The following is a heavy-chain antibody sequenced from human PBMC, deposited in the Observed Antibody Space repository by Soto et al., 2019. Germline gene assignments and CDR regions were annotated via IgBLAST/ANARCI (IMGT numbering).Heavy chain of an antibody. CDR1: GGSFSGYY. CDR3: ATEYDFWSGYYLDY. J-gene: IGHJ4*02. CDR2: INHSGST. D-gene: IGHD3-3*01. V-gene: IGHV4-34*01. Sequence: PSETLSLTCAVYGGSFSGYYWSWIRQPPGKGLEWIGDINHSGSTNYNPSLKSRVTISVDTSKNQFSLKLSSVTAADTAVYYCATEYDFWSGYYLDYWGQGTLVTVSS.